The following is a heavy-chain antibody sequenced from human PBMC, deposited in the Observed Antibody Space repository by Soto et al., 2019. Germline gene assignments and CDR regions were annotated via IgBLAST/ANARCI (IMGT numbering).Heavy chain of an antibody. Sequence: QVQLVQSGAEVKKPGASVKLSCKASGYTLHDYALHWVRQAPGQRLEWMAWTNAGTGNTKYSQKLQGRVTITRDPSANTAYMELSSLTFEHTALYYCARTSGGYERVGPFDLWCQGTKVTVSS. D-gene: IGHD5-12*01. V-gene: IGHV1-3*01. CDR3: ARTSGGYERVGPFDL. J-gene: IGHJ3*01. CDR2: TNAGTGNT. CDR1: GYTLHDYA.